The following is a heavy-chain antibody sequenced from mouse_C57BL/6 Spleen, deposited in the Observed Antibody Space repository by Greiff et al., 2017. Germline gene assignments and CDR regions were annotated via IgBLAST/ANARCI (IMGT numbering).Heavy chain of an antibody. CDR1: GYTFTSYW. CDR2: IDPSDSET. CDR3: ARSGYGSSLYAMDY. J-gene: IGHJ4*01. Sequence: QVQLQQPGAELVRPGSSVKLSYKASGYTFTSYWMHWVKQRPIQGLEWIGNIDPSDSETHYNQKFKDKATLTVDKSSSKAYMQLTSLTSEDSAVYYCARSGYGSSLYAMDYWGQGTSVTVSS. D-gene: IGHD1-1*01. V-gene: IGHV1-52*01.